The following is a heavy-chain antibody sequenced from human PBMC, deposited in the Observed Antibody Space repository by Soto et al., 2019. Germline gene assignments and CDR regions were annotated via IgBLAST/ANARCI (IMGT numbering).Heavy chain of an antibody. Sequence: QVQLIQSGAEVKKPGASVKVSCKASGYTFTSSYIHWVRQAPGQGLEWMAIINPNGGSTNYAQKFQGRVTMTRDTSTSTVYMELSSLTSEDTAVYYCARSLMEGHYWGQGTLVTVSS. J-gene: IGHJ4*02. CDR3: ARSLMEGHY. CDR2: INPNGGST. CDR1: GYTFTSSY. V-gene: IGHV1-46*03. D-gene: IGHD3-16*01.